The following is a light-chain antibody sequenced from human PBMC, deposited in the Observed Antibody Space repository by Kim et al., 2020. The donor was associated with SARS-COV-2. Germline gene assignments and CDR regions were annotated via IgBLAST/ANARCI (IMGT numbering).Light chain of an antibody. Sequence: RATLNCKSSQTVLYNSNNKNYLAWYQQKPGQAPKLLIYWASIRESGVSDRFSGSGSETDFTLTISSLQAEDVAVYYCQQYYSTPPSFVQGTKLEIK. CDR1: QTVLYNSNNKNY. CDR2: WAS. CDR3: QQYYSTPPS. J-gene: IGKJ2*03. V-gene: IGKV4-1*01.